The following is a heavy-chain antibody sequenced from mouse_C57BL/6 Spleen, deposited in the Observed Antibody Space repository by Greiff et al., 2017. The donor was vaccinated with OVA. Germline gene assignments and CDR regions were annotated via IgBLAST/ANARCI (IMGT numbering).Heavy chain of an antibody. CDR1: GYPFTRYW. CDR2: IHPNSGST. CDR3: ARWRTPEENV. Sequence: QVQLQQPGAELVKPGASVKLSCKASGYPFTRYWMHWVKQRPGQGLEWIGMIHPNSGSTNYNEKFKSKATLTVDKSSSTAYMQLSSLTSEDSAVYYCARWRTPEENVWGTGTTVTVSS. J-gene: IGHJ1*03. V-gene: IGHV1-64*01.